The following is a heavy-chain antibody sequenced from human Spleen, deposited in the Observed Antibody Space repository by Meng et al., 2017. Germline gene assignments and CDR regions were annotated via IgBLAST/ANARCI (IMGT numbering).Heavy chain of an antibody. CDR2: IYHGGDT. CDR3: ASWIYSCGWQ. V-gene: IGHV4/OR15-8*02. J-gene: IGHJ4*02. CDR1: GGSISSIDW. D-gene: IGHD6-19*01. Sequence: QVCLRGSGPGLVSPVGTLSPTCVVSGGSISSIDWWSWVRQPPGKGLEWIGEIYHGGDTNYNPSLKSRVTIAIDKSKNQFSLKLTSVTAADTAVYYCASWIYSCGWQWGQGALVTVSS.